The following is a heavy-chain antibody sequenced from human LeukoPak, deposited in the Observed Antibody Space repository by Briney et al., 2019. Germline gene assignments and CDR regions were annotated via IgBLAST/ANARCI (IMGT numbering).Heavy chain of an antibody. CDR3: ARQGELAIDY. V-gene: IGHV3-23*01. CDR2: IVGSGYST. CDR1: GFTFTTYA. D-gene: IGHD1-26*01. J-gene: IGHJ4*02. Sequence: GGSLRLSCAAYGFTFTTYAMSWVRQAPGKGLEWVSGIVGSGYSTYYADYVAGRFINSRDNSKNTLCLQMNRLRAEDTAVYYCARQGELAIDYWGQGTLVTVSS.